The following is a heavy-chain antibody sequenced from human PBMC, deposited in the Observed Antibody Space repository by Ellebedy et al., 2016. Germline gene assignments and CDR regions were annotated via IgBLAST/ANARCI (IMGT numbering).Heavy chain of an antibody. CDR2: ISDDGSKK. V-gene: IGHV3-30*18. CDR1: GFTFNAYA. Sequence: GGSLTLSXVGSGFTFNAYAMHWVRQAPGKGLEWVAVISDDGSKKFYAESLKGRFTISRDDSKRTVYLQMNSLRREDTAVYYCSNGGDEPDFWGQGTLV. CDR3: SNGGDEPDF. J-gene: IGHJ4*02.